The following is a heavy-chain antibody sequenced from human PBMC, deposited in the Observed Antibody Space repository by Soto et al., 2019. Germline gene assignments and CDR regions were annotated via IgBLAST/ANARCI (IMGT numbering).Heavy chain of an antibody. Sequence: GGSLRLSCAASGFTFSSYWMSWVRQAPGKGLEWVANIKQDGSEKYYADSVKGRFTISRDNSENTLFLEMSSLRAEDTAVYYCAKPDPFKTLMRVHNWGQGTLVTVSS. V-gene: IGHV3-7*01. CDR1: GFTFSSYW. CDR2: IKQDGSEK. CDR3: AKPDPFKTLMRVHN. J-gene: IGHJ4*02. D-gene: IGHD2-2*01.